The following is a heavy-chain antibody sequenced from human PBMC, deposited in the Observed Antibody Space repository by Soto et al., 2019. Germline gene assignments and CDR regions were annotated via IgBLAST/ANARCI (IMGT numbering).Heavy chain of an antibody. V-gene: IGHV1-18*01. CDR2: ISAYNGNT. CDR1: GYTFTSYG. D-gene: IGHD2-8*01. CDR3: AKNGHPPYYYYGMDV. J-gene: IGHJ6*02. Sequence: ASVKVSCKASGYTFTSYGISWVRQAPGQGLEWMGWISAYNGNTNYAQKLQGRVTMTTDRSTTTAYLELRSLTSDDTAVYYCAKNGHPPYYYYGMDVWGQGTTVTVSS.